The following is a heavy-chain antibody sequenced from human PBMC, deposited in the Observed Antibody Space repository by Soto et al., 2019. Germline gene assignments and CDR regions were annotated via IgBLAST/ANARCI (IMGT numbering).Heavy chain of an antibody. V-gene: IGHV4-31*01. J-gene: IGHJ4*02. D-gene: IGHD1-20*01. CDR1: GASVSICGYY. CDR2: MYYSVTT. Sequence: PSETLCLTCTVSGASVSICGYYWSWILHHPGMSPEWVGYMYYSVTTYYNPTLKSPVDISIDTSKNQFSRKLTSLTAADTDVFYCAGGDRWYNLFHYWGQGTPVTVSS. CDR3: AGGDRWYNLFHY.